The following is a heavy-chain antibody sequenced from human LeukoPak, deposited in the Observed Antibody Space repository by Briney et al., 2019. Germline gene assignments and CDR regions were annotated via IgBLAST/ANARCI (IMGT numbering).Heavy chain of an antibody. Sequence: GESLKISCKGSGYSFTSYWIGWVRQMPGKGLEWMGIIYPGDSDTRYSPSFQGQVTISADKSISTAYLQWSSLKASDTAMYYCARLRLMVQGAGDAFDIWGQGTMVTVSS. J-gene: IGHJ3*02. V-gene: IGHV5-51*01. D-gene: IGHD3-10*01. CDR3: ARLRLMVQGAGDAFDI. CDR2: IYPGDSDT. CDR1: GYSFTSYW.